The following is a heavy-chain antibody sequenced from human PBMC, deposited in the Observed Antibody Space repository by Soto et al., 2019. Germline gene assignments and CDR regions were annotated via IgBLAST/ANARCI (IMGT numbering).Heavy chain of an antibody. CDR3: ARDLYINWYYPLDS. V-gene: IGHV1-69*13. J-gene: IGHJ4*02. Sequence: SVKVSCKASGGTFRNYAFSWVRQAPGQGLEWMGGIIPIFGKANYEQRFQGRLTITADESTSTAYMELNSLRSEDAAVYFCARDLYINWYYPLDSWGQGTLVTVSS. CDR2: IIPIFGKA. D-gene: IGHD1-7*01. CDR1: GGTFRNYA.